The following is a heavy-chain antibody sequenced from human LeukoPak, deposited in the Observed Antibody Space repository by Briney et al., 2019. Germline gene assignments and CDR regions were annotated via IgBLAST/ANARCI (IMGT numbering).Heavy chain of an antibody. Sequence: GGSLRLSCAASGFTFSSNYMSWVRQAPGKGLEWVSVIYSGGSTYYADSVKGRFTISRDNSKNTLYLQMNSLRAEDTAVYYCARIYASGGGFDYWGQGTLVTVSS. CDR2: IYSGGST. D-gene: IGHD6-19*01. CDR1: GFTFSSNY. V-gene: IGHV3-53*01. CDR3: ARIYASGGGFDY. J-gene: IGHJ4*02.